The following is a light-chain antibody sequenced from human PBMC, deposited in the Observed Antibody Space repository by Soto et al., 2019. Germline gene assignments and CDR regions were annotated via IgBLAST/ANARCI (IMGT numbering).Light chain of an antibody. CDR1: SRDVGSYNL. CDR2: EAS. CDR3: CSYAGSSTYV. Sequence: QSVPTQPASVSGSPGQSIAISCTGTSRDVGSYNLVSWYQQHPGKAPKVMIYEASKRPSGVSDRFSGSKSGNTASLTISGLQADDGADYYCCSYAGSSTYVFGTGTKLTVL. V-gene: IGLV2-23*01. J-gene: IGLJ1*01.